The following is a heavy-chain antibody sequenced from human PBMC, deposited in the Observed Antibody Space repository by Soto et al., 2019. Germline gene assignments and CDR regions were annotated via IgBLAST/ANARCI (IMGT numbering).Heavy chain of an antibody. D-gene: IGHD3-22*01. J-gene: IGHJ3*02. V-gene: IGHV3-23*01. CDR3: AKTYPIDYDRSAPHAFDI. Sequence: PGGSLRLSCAASGFTFSSYAMSWARQAPGKGLEWVSAISGSGSSTYYADSVKGRFTISRDNSKNTLYLQMNSLRAEDTAVYYCAKTYPIDYDRSAPHAFDIWGQGTMVTVSS. CDR1: GFTFSSYA. CDR2: ISGSGSST.